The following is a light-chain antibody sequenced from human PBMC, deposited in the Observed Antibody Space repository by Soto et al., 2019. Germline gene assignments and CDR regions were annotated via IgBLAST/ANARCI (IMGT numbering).Light chain of an antibody. V-gene: IGKV3-20*01. CDR1: QRVDNNF. CDR3: QQYGSSLWT. J-gene: IGKJ1*01. CDR2: GAS. Sequence: LTQSPGTLSLSPGEGATLSCRTSQRVDNNFVAWYQQKPGQAPRLLIYGASTRATGIPDRFSGSGFGTDFTLTITRLESEDFAVYYCQQYGSSLWTFGLGTKVEIK.